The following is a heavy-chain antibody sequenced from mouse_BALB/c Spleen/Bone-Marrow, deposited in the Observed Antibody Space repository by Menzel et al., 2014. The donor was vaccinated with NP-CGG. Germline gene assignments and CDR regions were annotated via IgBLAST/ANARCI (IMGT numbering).Heavy chain of an antibody. V-gene: IGHV14-3*02. D-gene: IGHD1-1*01. CDR1: GFNIKDTY. CDR3: ASYYYGSSLFAY. J-gene: IGHJ3*01. Sequence: EVQVVESGAELVKPRAPVKLSCTASGFNIKDTYMHWVKQRPEQGLEWIGRIDPANGNTKYDPKFQGKATITADTSSNTAYPQLSSLTSEDTAVYYCASYYYGSSLFAYWGQGTLVTVSA. CDR2: IDPANGNT.